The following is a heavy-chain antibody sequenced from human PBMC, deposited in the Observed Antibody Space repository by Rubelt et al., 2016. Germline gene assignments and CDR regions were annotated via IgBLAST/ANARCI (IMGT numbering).Heavy chain of an antibody. V-gene: IGHV3-43D*03. D-gene: IGHD5-12*01. Sequence: EVQLVESGGVVVQPGGSLRLSCAASGFTFDDYAMHWVRQAPGKGLEWVSLIAWDGASTYYGDSVKGRFTISRDNSKNSLYRQMNSLRAVDTALYYCAKSHSGSDYLSPFDYWGQGTLVTVSS. CDR2: IAWDGAST. CDR3: AKSHSGSDYLSPFDY. J-gene: IGHJ4*02. CDR1: GFTFDDYA.